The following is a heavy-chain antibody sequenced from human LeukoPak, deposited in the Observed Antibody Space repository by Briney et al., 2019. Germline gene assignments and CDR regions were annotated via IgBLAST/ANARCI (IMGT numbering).Heavy chain of an antibody. Sequence: SQTLSLTCAISGDSVSSNRAAWTWIRQSPSRGLEWLGRTYYRSKLYNDYAVSVKSRITINPDTSKNQFSLQLNSVTPEDTAVYYCTRAYYYDSSGSLNWFDPWGQGTLVTVSS. V-gene: IGHV6-1*01. J-gene: IGHJ5*02. CDR2: TYYRSKLYN. D-gene: IGHD3-22*01. CDR3: TRAYYYDSSGSLNWFDP. CDR1: GDSVSSNRAA.